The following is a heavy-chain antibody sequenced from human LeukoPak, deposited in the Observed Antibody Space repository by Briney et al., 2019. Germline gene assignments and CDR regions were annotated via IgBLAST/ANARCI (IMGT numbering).Heavy chain of an antibody. D-gene: IGHD2-2*01. Sequence: GGSLRLSCAASGFTFSSYSMNWVRQAPGKGPEWVSSISSSSSYIYYADSVKGRFTISRDNAKNSLYLQMNSLRAEDTAAYYCARAREGYCSSTSCYYFDYWGQGTLVTVSS. V-gene: IGHV3-21*01. CDR3: ARAREGYCSSTSCYYFDY. CDR1: GFTFSSYS. J-gene: IGHJ4*02. CDR2: ISSSSSYI.